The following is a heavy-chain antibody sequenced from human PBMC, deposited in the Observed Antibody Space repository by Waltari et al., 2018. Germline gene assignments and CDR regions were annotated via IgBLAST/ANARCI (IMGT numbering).Heavy chain of an antibody. Sequence: QLQLQESGPGLVKPSGTLSLSCAVSGDSMSSTDWWSWVRQSPQKGLEWVGQVHRSGRTNYTPSFASRVTVSVDTFKNLFSLKVTSVTAADTVVYYCARDRGRGIYLDTWGPGTLVTVSP. J-gene: IGHJ4*02. D-gene: IGHD2-15*01. CDR1: GDSMSSTDW. CDR3: ARDRGRGIYLDT. V-gene: IGHV4-4*02. CDR2: VHRSGRT.